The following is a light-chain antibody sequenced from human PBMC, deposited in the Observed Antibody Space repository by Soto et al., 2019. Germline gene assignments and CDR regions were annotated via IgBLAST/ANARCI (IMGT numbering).Light chain of an antibody. CDR1: SSNIGAGYD. V-gene: IGLV1-40*01. Sequence: QSVLTQPPSVSGAPGQRVTISCTRSSSNIGAGYDVHWYQQLPGTAPKLLIYGNSNRPSGVPDRFSGSKSGTSASLAITGLQAEDEADYYGQSYDSSLSGSVVFGGGTKLTVL. CDR2: GNS. CDR3: QSYDSSLSGSVV. J-gene: IGLJ2*01.